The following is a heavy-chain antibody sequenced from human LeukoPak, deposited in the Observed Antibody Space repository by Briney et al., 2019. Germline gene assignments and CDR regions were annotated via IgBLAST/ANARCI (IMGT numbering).Heavy chain of an antibody. J-gene: IGHJ3*02. CDR2: ISSSSSTI. V-gene: IGHV3-48*03. CDR1: GFTFSSYE. D-gene: IGHD3-9*01. Sequence: GGSLRLSCAASGFTFSSYEMNWVRQAPGKGLEWVSYISSSSSTIYYADSVKGRFTISRDNAKNSLYLQMNSLRAEDTAVYYCARDPSGYYDIFGALGAFDIWGQGTMVTVSS. CDR3: ARDPSGYYDIFGALGAFDI.